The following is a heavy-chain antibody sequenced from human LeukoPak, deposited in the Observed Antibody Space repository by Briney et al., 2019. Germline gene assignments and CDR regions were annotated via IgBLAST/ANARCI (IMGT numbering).Heavy chain of an antibody. CDR2: INHSGSN. D-gene: IGHD1-1*01. CDR1: GGSFSGYY. CDR3: ARPGTGTRRGYYFDY. V-gene: IGHV4-34*01. Sequence: SETLSLTCAVYGGSFSGYYWSWIRQPQGKGLKWIGEINHSGSNNYHPSLKSRVPISVDTSKNQFSLKLSSVTAADTAVYYCARPGTGTRRGYYFDYWGQGTLVTVSS. J-gene: IGHJ4*02.